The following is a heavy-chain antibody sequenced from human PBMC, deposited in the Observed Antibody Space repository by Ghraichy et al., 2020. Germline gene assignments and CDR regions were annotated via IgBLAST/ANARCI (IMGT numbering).Heavy chain of an antibody. CDR1: GFTFSSYG. CDR3: ARDLGTFWSGYPLDQ. Sequence: GGSLRLSCAASGFTFSSYGMHWVRQAPGKGLEWVAVIWYDGSNKDYGDSVKGRFTISRDNSKNMLYLQMNSLRAEDTAVYYCARDLGTFWSGYPLDQWGQGTLVTVSS. V-gene: IGHV3-33*01. J-gene: IGHJ4*02. CDR2: IWYDGSNK. D-gene: IGHD3-3*01.